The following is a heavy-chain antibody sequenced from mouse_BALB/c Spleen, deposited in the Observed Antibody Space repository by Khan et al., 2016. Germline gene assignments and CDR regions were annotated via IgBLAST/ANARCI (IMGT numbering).Heavy chain of an antibody. J-gene: IGHJ3*01. CDR1: GDTFTNYG. CDR3: ADDYYGSNWFAY. V-gene: IGHV9-3*02. CDR2: INTNTGEP. D-gene: IGHD1-1*01. Sequence: QIQLVQSGPELEKPGATVKLSCKASGDTFTNYGLNWVTQAPGQGLKWMGWINTNTGEPTYAAEFKGRFAFFLETSARPAYLQINTLKNENTGTYFCADDYYGSNWFAYWGQGTLVTVAA.